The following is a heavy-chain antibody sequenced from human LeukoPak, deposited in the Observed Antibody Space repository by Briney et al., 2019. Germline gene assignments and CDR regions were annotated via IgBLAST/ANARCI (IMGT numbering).Heavy chain of an antibody. J-gene: IGHJ4*02. CDR1: GFTVSSNY. CDR2: IYSGGST. D-gene: IGHD4-23*01. V-gene: IGHV3-53*01. Sequence: GGSLRLSCAASGFTVSSNYMDWVRQAPGKGLEWVSVIYSGGSTYYADSVKGRFTISRDNSKNTLFLQMNSLRAEDTAEYYCARGDDYGGDWYYFDYWGQGTLVTVSS. CDR3: ARGDDYGGDWYYFDY.